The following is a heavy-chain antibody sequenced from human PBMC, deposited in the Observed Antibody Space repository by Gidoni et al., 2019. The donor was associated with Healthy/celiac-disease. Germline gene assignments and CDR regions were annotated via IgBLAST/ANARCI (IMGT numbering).Heavy chain of an antibody. CDR3: AKDLMITMVRGVHFDY. J-gene: IGHJ4*02. CDR1: GFTFSSYA. Sequence: EVQLLESGGGLVQPGGSLRLSCAAAGFTFSSYAMSWVRQAPGKGLEWVSAISGSGGSTYYADYVKGRFTISRDNSKNTLYLQMNSLRAEDTAVYYCAKDLMITMVRGVHFDYWGQGTLVTVSS. D-gene: IGHD3-10*01. CDR2: ISGSGGST. V-gene: IGHV3-23*01.